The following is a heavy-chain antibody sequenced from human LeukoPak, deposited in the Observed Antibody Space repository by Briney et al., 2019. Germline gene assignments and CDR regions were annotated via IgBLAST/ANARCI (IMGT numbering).Heavy chain of an antibody. CDR2: IYYSGST. Sequence: PSETLSLTCTVSGGSISSSSYYWGWIRQPPGKGLEWIGSIYYSGSTYYNPSLKSRVTISVDTSKNQFSLKLRSVTAADTAVYYCATLAQLGYCSGGSCYRRGAFDYWGQGTLVTVSS. J-gene: IGHJ4*02. D-gene: IGHD2-15*01. CDR1: GGSISSSSYY. CDR3: ATLAQLGYCSGGSCYRRGAFDY. V-gene: IGHV4-39*01.